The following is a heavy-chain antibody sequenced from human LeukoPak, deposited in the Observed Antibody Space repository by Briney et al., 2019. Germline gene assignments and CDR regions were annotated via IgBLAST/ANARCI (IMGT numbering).Heavy chain of an antibody. CDR3: ARDLVRSSSI. CDR2: IYTSGST. D-gene: IGHD6-6*01. V-gene: IGHV4-61*02. CDR1: GGSISSGSYY. J-gene: IGHJ4*02. Sequence: SETLSLTCTVSGGSISSGSYYWSWIRQPAGKGLEWIGRIYTSGSTNYNPSLKSRVTISVDTSKNQFSLKLSSVTAADTAVYYCARDLVRSSSIWGQGTLVTVSS.